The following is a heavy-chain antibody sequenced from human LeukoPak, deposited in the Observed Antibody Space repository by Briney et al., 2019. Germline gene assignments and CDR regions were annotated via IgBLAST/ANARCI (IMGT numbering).Heavy chain of an antibody. J-gene: IGHJ3*02. CDR2: ISAYNGNT. CDR3: AIAPVVGATMSAGYDI. D-gene: IGHD1-26*01. Sequence: ASVKVSCKASGGTFSSYAISWVRQAPGQGLEWMGWISAYNGNTNYAQKLQGRVTMTTDTSRSTAYMELRSLRSDDTAVYYCAIAPVVGATMSAGYDIWGQGTMVTVSS. V-gene: IGHV1-18*01. CDR1: GGTFSSYA.